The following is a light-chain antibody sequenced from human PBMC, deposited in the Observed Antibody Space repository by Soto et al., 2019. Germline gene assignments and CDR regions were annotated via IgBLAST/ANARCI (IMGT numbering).Light chain of an antibody. V-gene: IGKV1-5*01. J-gene: IGKJ4*01. CDR2: DAS. Sequence: DIQMTQSPSTLAASVGDRVTITCRASQSISFWLAWYQQKPGKAPKLLIFDASTLERGVPSRFSGSGSGTEFTLTISGLQPDDFATYYCQQYNSYVLTFGGGTKVEI. CDR3: QQYNSYVLT. CDR1: QSISFW.